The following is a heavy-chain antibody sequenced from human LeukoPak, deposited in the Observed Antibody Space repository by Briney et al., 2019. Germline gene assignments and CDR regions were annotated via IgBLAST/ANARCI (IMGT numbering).Heavy chain of an antibody. D-gene: IGHD2/OR15-2a*01. J-gene: IGHJ4*02. Sequence: GGSLRLSCTASGFTFGEYAMSWVRQAPGKGLEWVGFIRSKAYGGTTEYAASVKGRFTISRDDSKSIAYLQMNSLKTEDTAVYYCVSTFRGDWPQPDYWGQGTLVTVSS. V-gene: IGHV3-49*04. CDR1: GFTFGEYA. CDR3: VSTFRGDWPQPDY. CDR2: IRSKAYGGTT.